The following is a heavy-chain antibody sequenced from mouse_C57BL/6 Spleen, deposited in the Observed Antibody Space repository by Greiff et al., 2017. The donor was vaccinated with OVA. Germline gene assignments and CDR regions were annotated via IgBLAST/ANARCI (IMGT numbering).Heavy chain of an antibody. CDR1: GYSITSGYY. CDR2: ISYDGSN. J-gene: IGHJ1*03. Sequence: EVKLVESGPGLVKPSQSLSLTCSVTGYSITSGYYWNWIRQFPGNKLEWMGYISYDGSNNYNPSLKNRISITRDTSKNQFFLKLNSVTTEDTATYYCARGDGYFDVWGTGTTVTVSS. V-gene: IGHV3-6*01. CDR3: ARGDGYFDV.